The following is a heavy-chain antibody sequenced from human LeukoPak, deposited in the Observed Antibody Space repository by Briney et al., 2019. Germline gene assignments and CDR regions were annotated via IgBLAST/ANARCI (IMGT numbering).Heavy chain of an antibody. CDR1: GYSITSDYY. D-gene: IGHD3-10*01. CDR2: IYYSGST. V-gene: IGHV4-38-2*02. CDR3: ARLFPFGEYYFDY. J-gene: IGHJ4*02. Sequence: SETLSLTCTVSGYSITSDYYWGWIRQPPGKGLEWIGSIYYSGSTYYNPSLKSRVTISVDTSKNQFSLKLSSVTAADTAVYYCARLFPFGEYYFDYWGQGTLVTVSS.